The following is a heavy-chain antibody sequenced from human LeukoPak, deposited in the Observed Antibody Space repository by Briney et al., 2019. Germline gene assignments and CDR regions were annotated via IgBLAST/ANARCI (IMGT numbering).Heavy chain of an antibody. CDR1: GGSISNYY. V-gene: IGHV4-38-2*02. CDR2: ISHSGST. Sequence: PSETLSLTCTVSGGSISNYYWGWIRQPPGKGLEWIGSISHSGSTYHNPSLKSRVTISVDTSKNQFSLKLSSVTAADTAVYYCARDGGNSAFDYWGQGTLVTVSS. J-gene: IGHJ4*02. CDR3: ARDGGNSAFDY. D-gene: IGHD4-23*01.